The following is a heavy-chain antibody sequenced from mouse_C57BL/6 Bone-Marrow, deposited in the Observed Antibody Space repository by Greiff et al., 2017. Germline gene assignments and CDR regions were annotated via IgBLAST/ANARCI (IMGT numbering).Heavy chain of an antibody. D-gene: IGHD1-1*01. V-gene: IGHV1-50*01. J-gene: IGHJ4*01. CDR1: GYTFTSYW. Sequence: QVQLQQPGAELVKPGASVKLSCKASGYTFTSYWMQWVKQRPGQGLEWIGEIDPSDSYTNYNQKFKGKATLSVDTTTSTAYMQLSSLTSEDSAVYYCARWTYYGSSYDYAMDYWGQGTSVTVSS. CDR2: IDPSDSYT. CDR3: ARWTYYGSSYDYAMDY.